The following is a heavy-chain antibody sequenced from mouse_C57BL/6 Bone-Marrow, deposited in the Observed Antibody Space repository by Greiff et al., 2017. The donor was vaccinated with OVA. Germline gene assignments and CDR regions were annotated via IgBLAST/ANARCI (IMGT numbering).Heavy chain of an antibody. CDR2: ISSGSSTI. V-gene: IGHV5-17*01. CDR1: GFTFSDYG. J-gene: IGHJ1*03. D-gene: IGHD1-1*01. Sequence: DVMLVESGGGLVKPGGSLKLSCAASGFTFSDYGMHWVRQAPEKGLEWVAYISSGSSTIYYADTVKGRFTISRDNAKNTLFLQMTSLRSEDTAMYYCARRTTVVYWYFDVWGTGTTVTVSS. CDR3: ARRTTVVYWYFDV.